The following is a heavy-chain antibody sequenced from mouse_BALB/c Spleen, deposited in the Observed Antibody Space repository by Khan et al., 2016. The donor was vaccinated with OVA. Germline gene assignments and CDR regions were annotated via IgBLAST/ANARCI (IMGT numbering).Heavy chain of an antibody. CDR2: ISNRGSTT. Sequence: EVELVESGGGLVQPGGSLKLSCATSGFTFSDYYMYWVRQTPEKRLEWVAYISNRGSTTYYTDTVRGRFTISRDNAKNTLYLQMSRLKSEDTAMYYCAREGDDGGLAYWGQGTLVTVSA. D-gene: IGHD2-3*01. CDR3: AREGDDGGLAY. V-gene: IGHV5-12*02. CDR1: GFTFSDYY. J-gene: IGHJ3*01.